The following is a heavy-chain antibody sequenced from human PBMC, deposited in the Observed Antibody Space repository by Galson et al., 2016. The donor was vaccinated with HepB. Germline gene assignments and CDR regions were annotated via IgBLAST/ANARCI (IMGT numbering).Heavy chain of an antibody. J-gene: IGHJ5*02. CDR2: VSPYAGNT. Sequence: SVKVSCKASGYSFATYGITWVRQAPGQGLEWMGWVSPYAGNTRYAEKFQGRVTMTTDTSTTTAYMELTNLKSDDTALYYCARGASWLDPWGQGTLVTVSP. CDR3: ARGASWLDP. V-gene: IGHV1-18*01. CDR1: GYSFATYG.